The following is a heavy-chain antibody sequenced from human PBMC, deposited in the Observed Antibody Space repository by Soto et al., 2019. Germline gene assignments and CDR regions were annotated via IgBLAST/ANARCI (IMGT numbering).Heavy chain of an antibody. CDR1: GFTFGDYA. CDR3: TRVGELLWFGETLGPIGYYAFDI. V-gene: IGHV3-49*03. D-gene: IGHD3-10*01. Sequence: PGGSLRLSCTASGFTFGDYAMSWFRQAPGKGLEWVGFIRSKAYGGTTEYAASVKGRFTISRDDSKSIAYLQMNSLKTEDTAVYYCTRVGELLWFGETLGPIGYYAFDIWGQGTMVTVSS. J-gene: IGHJ3*02. CDR2: IRSKAYGGTT.